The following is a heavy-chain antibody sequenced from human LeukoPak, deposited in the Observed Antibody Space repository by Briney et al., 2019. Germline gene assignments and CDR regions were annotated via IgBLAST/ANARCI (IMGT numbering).Heavy chain of an antibody. J-gene: IGHJ3*02. D-gene: IGHD6-13*01. V-gene: IGHV1-46*01. CDR3: AREGLRYSSRSRAFDI. Sequence: ASVKVSCKASGYTFTGYYMHWVRQAPGQGLEWMGIINPSGGSTSYAQKFQGRVTMTRDTSTSTVYMELSSLRSEDTAVYYCAREGLRYSSRSRAFDIWGQGTMVTVSS. CDR2: INPSGGST. CDR1: GYTFTGYY.